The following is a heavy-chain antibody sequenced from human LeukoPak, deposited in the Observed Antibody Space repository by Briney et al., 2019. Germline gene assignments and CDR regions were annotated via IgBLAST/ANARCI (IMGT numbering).Heavy chain of an antibody. CDR3: ARSYGDYYYYGMDV. D-gene: IGHD4-17*01. J-gene: IGHJ6*02. Sequence: SETLSLTCTVSGGSISSFYWTWIRQPPGKGLEWIGYIYYSGSTNYNPSLKSRVTISVDTSKNQFSLKLSSVTAADTAVYYCARSYGDYYYYGMDVWGQGTTVTVSS. V-gene: IGHV4-59*01. CDR2: IYYSGST. CDR1: GGSISSFY.